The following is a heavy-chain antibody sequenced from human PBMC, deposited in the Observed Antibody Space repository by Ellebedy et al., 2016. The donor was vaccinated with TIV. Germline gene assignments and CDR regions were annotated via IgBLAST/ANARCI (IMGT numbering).Heavy chain of an antibody. CDR2: IGTYEGNT. CDR1: AYTFTNYA. CDR3: ARDRDGSSSSDFQH. V-gene: IGHV1-18*01. Sequence: AASVKVSCKASAYTFTNYAVNWVRQAPGQGPEWMGWIGTYEGNTKYAQKLQGRVTMTRDTSTSTAYMELRSLRSDDTAVYYCARDRDGSSSSDFQHWGPGTLVTVSS. D-gene: IGHD6-6*01. J-gene: IGHJ1*01.